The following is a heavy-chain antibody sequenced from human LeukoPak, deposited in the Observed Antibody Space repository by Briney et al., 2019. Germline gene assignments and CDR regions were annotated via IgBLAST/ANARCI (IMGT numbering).Heavy chain of an antibody. V-gene: IGHV3-7*01. J-gene: IGHJ6*04. Sequence: GGSLRLSCAASGFTFSNYLMTWVRQAPGKGLEWVADIKADGSEKYYVDSVKGRFTILRDNAKNSLYLQMNSLRAEDTAVYYCAELGITMIGGVWGKGTTVTISS. CDR2: IKADGSEK. CDR3: AELGITMIGGV. CDR1: GFTFSNYL. D-gene: IGHD3-10*02.